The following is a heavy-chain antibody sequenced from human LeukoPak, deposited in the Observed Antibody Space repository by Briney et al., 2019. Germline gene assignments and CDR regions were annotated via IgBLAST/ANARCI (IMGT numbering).Heavy chain of an antibody. Sequence: ASVKVSCKASGYTFTGYYIHWVRQAPGQGREWMGWINPNSGGTNYAQKFQGRVTMTRDTSISTAYMELSRLRSDDTAVYYCARDSTPLLTYYDFWSGPDAYYYGMDVWGQGTTVTVSS. V-gene: IGHV1-2*02. CDR1: GYTFTGYY. J-gene: IGHJ6*02. CDR2: INPNSGGT. CDR3: ARDSTPLLTYYDFWSGPDAYYYGMDV. D-gene: IGHD3-3*01.